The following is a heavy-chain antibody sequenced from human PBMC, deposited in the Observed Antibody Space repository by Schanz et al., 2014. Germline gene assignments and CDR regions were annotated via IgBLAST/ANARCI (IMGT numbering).Heavy chain of an antibody. CDR2: IYYSGNT. J-gene: IGHJ4*02. CDR1: GGSISSGGYS. Sequence: LQLQESGSGLMKPSQTLSLTCAVSGGSISSGGYSWNWIRQSPGKGLEWIGYIYYSGNTYYNPSLKSRVTISVDRSNNQFSLRLDSVTAADTAVYYCALREKPYGPFASWGQGALVTVSS. CDR3: ALREKPYGPFAS. D-gene: IGHD3-10*01. V-gene: IGHV4-30-2*06.